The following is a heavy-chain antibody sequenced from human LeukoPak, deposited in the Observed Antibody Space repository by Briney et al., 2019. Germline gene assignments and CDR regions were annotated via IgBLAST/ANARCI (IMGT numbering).Heavy chain of an antibody. CDR2: IASDGSST. V-gene: IGHV3-74*01. J-gene: IGHJ4*02. D-gene: IGHD4-23*01. Sequence: GGSLRLSCAASGFTFSSYWMNWVRQAPGKGLVWVSRIASDGSSTTYADSVKGRFSISRDNAKNTLYLQVNSLRVEDTAVYYCARGRPHGNDYWGQGTLVTVSS. CDR1: GFTFSSYW. CDR3: ARGRPHGNDY.